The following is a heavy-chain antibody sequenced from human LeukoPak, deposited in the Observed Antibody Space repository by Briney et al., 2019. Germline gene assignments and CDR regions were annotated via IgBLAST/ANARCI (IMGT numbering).Heavy chain of an antibody. J-gene: IGHJ4*02. D-gene: IGHD3-9*01. V-gene: IGHV4-34*01. CDR1: GGSFSGYY. Sequence: SETLSLTCAVYGGSFSGYYWSWIRQPPGKGLEWIGEINHSGSTNYNPSLKSRVTISVDTSKNQFSLKLSSVTAADTAVYYCAKDQRHRLRYFDWLSQDYWGQGTLVTVSS. CDR3: AKDQRHRLRYFDWLSQDY. CDR2: INHSGST.